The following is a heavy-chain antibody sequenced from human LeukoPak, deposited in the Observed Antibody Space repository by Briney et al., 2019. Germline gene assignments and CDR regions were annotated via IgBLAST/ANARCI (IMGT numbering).Heavy chain of an antibody. CDR2: ISTSGST. Sequence: PSETLSLTFTVSGDSIIGFYWSGIRQPAGRGLQWIGLISTSGSTNYNPYIKSRVTMSVDRSTNEFSLTVRSVTAADTALYYCARGLPSYGDYVDYYFYMDVWGKGTTVTVSS. CDR1: GDSIIGFY. D-gene: IGHD4-17*01. CDR3: ARGLPSYGDYVDYYFYMDV. V-gene: IGHV4-4*07. J-gene: IGHJ6*03.